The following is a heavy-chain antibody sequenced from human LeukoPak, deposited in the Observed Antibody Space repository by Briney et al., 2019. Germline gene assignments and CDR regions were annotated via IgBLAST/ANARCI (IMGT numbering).Heavy chain of an antibody. J-gene: IGHJ4*02. CDR2: ILRGNK. CDR1: GINANDYY. Sequence: GASLRLSCEVSGINANDYYISWVRQAPGKGLEWVSLILRGNKHYRDSVGGRFTISRDDVTSSVSTVHLQMNSLRAEDTAVYFCATSDSYHWLLEYWGQGTLVTVSS. D-gene: IGHD6-19*01. V-gene: IGHV3-53*01. CDR3: ATSDSYHWLLEY.